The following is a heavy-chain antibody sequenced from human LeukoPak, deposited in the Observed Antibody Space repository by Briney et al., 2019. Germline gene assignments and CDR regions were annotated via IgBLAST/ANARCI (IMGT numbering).Heavy chain of an antibody. CDR1: GGSISSYY. J-gene: IGHJ4*02. Sequence: SETLSLTCTVSGGSISSYYWSWIRQPPGKGLEWIGYIYYSGSTYYNPSLKSRVTISVDTSKNQFSLKLSSVTAADTAVYYCARGLVGAPGDYWGQGTLVTVSS. D-gene: IGHD1-26*01. CDR3: ARGLVGAPGDY. V-gene: IGHV4-59*12. CDR2: IYYSGST.